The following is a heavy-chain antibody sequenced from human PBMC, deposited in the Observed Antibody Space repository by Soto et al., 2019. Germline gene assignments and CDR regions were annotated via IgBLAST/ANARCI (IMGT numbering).Heavy chain of an antibody. Sequence: GGSLRLSCAASGFTFSSYGMHWVRQAPGKGLEWVAVIWYDGSNKYYADSVKGRFTISRDNSKNTLYLQMNSLRAEDTAVYYCARGGQRWLQCVWGMDVWGQGTTVTVSS. J-gene: IGHJ6*02. D-gene: IGHD5-12*01. CDR1: GFTFSSYG. V-gene: IGHV3-33*01. CDR3: ARGGQRWLQCVWGMDV. CDR2: IWYDGSNK.